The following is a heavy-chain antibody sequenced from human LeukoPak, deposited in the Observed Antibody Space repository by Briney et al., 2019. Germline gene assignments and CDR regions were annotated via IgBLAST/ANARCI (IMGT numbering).Heavy chain of an antibody. CDR1: GCTFISYA. Sequence: SVKVSCKASGCTFISYAISWVRQAPGQGLEWMGRIIPILGIANYAQKFQGRVTITADKSTSTAYMELSSLRSEDTAVYYCARAEGIAAAGGIYYFDYWGQGTLVTVSS. J-gene: IGHJ4*02. D-gene: IGHD6-13*01. CDR3: ARAEGIAAAGGIYYFDY. CDR2: IIPILGIA. V-gene: IGHV1-69*04.